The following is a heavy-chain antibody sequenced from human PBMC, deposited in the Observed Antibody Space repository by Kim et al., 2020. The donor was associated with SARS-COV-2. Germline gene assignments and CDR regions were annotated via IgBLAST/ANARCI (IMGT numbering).Heavy chain of an antibody. J-gene: IGHJ4*02. CDR2: ISAYNGNT. CDR1: GYTFTSYG. Sequence: ASVKVSCKASGYTFTSYGISWVRQAPGQGLEWMGWISAYNGNTNYAQKLQGRVTMTTDTSTSTAYMELRSLRSDDTAVYYCARDQTIFGVAWDWGPDYWGQGTLVTVSS. D-gene: IGHD3-3*01. CDR3: ARDQTIFGVAWDWGPDY. V-gene: IGHV1-18*04.